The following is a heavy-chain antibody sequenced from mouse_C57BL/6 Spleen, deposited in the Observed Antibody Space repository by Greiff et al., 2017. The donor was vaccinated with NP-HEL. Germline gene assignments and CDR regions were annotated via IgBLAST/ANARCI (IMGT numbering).Heavy chain of an antibody. V-gene: IGHV1-18*01. D-gene: IGHD1-1*01. CDR1: GYTFTDYN. CDR2: INPNNGGT. J-gene: IGHJ3*01. CDR3: ARGPYYGSPAWFAY. Sequence: EVQLQQSGPELVKPGASVKIPCKASGYTFTDYNMDWVKQSHGKSLEWIGDINPNNGGTIYNQKFKGKATVTVDKSSSTAYMELRSLTSEYTAVYYCARGPYYGSPAWFAYWGQGTLVTVSA.